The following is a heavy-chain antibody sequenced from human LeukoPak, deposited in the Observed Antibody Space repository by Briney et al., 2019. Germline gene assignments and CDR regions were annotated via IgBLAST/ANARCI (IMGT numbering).Heavy chain of an antibody. CDR3: ARDQAVARFDY. J-gene: IGHJ4*02. V-gene: IGHV3-74*01. Sequence: PGGSLRLSCAASGFIFSDYWMHWVRQGPGKGLVWVSRIKSDGSSTSYAESVKGRFTISRDNAKNTVYVHMNSLRAEDTAVYYCARDQAVARFDYWGQGTLVTVSS. D-gene: IGHD6-19*01. CDR2: IKSDGSST. CDR1: GFIFSDYW.